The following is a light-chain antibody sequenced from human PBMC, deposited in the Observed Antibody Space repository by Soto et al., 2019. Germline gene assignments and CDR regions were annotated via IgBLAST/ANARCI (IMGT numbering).Light chain of an antibody. V-gene: IGKV3-15*01. CDR2: GAS. J-gene: IGKJ1*01. CDR1: QSVSSY. Sequence: EIVCTRAPATLSLSPGERATLSGRASQSVSSYLAWYQQKPGQAPRPLIPGASTRATGFPARFSGSGSGTDFTLTISSLQSEDFAVYYCQQYNNWPWTFGQGTKVDVK. CDR3: QQYNNWPWT.